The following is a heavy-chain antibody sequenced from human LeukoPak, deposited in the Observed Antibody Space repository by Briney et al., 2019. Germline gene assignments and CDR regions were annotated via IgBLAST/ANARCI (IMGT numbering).Heavy chain of an antibody. V-gene: IGHV3-48*03. Sequence: GGSLRLSCAASGFTFSSYEMNWVRQAPGKGLEWVSYISSSGSTIYYADSVKGRFTISRDNAKNSLYLQMNSLRAEDTAVYYCAREQLHDYGSHYFDYWGQGTLVTVSS. CDR2: ISSSGSTI. CDR1: GFTFSSYE. D-gene: IGHD4-17*01. CDR3: AREQLHDYGSHYFDY. J-gene: IGHJ4*02.